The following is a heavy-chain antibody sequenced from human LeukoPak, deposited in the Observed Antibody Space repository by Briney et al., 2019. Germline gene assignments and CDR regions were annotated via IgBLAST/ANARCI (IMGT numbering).Heavy chain of an antibody. CDR1: GFTFSSYA. D-gene: IGHD1-26*01. V-gene: IGHV3-30*04. Sequence: GGSLRLSCAASGFTFSSYAMHWVRQAPGKGLEWVAVISYDGSNKYYADSVKGRFTISRDNSKNTLYLQMNSLRAEDTAVYYCARDKKGELLQYFQHWGQGTLVTVSS. CDR2: ISYDGSNK. CDR3: ARDKKGELLQYFQH. J-gene: IGHJ1*01.